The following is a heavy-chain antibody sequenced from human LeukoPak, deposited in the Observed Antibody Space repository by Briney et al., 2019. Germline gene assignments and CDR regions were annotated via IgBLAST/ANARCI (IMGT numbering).Heavy chain of an antibody. CDR2: IGGSGGDI. CDR1: GFAFSDCY. D-gene: IGHD2-2*01. CDR3: ARYARELDY. V-gene: IGHV3-11*01. Sequence: PGGSLSLSCAASGFAFSDCYMTWIRQAPGKGLEYISYIGGSGGDITYADSVRGRFTVSRDNAKNSLYLQMNSLRVEDTAVYYCARYARELDYWGQGSLVTVSS. J-gene: IGHJ4*02.